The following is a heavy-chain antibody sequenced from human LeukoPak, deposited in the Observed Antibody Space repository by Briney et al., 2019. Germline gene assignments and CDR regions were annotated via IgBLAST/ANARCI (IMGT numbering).Heavy chain of an antibody. V-gene: IGHV4-34*01. Sequence: SETPSLTCAVYGGSFSGYYWSWIRQPPGKGLEWIGEINHSGSTNYNPSLKSRVTMSVDTSKNQFSLKLSSVTAADTAVYYCARGQSIVGATGDYWGQGTLVTVSS. CDR1: GGSFSGYY. CDR2: INHSGST. CDR3: ARGQSIVGATGDY. D-gene: IGHD1-26*01. J-gene: IGHJ4*02.